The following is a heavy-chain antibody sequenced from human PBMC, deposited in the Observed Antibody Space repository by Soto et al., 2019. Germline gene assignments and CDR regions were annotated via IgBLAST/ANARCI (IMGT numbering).Heavy chain of an antibody. CDR2: ISYDGSNK. Sequence: AGGSLRLSCAASGFTFSSYAMHWVRQAPGKGLEWVAVISYDGSNKYYADSVKGRFTISRDNSKNTLYLQMNSLRAEDTAVYYCARARYSSGWYGRIFDYWGQGTLVTVSS. CDR3: ARARYSSGWYGRIFDY. CDR1: GFTFSSYA. J-gene: IGHJ4*02. V-gene: IGHV3-30-3*01. D-gene: IGHD6-19*01.